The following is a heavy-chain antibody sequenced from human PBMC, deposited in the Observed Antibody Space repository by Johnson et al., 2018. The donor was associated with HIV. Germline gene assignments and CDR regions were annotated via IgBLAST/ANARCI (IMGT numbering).Heavy chain of an antibody. J-gene: IGHJ3*02. CDR3: ARDSYDISGQQHDAFDI. Sequence: VQLVEYGGGVVQPGGSLRLSCAASGFIFSDYYMSWIRQAPGKGLEWVSYISNSGSSVYYADSVKGRFTISRDNAKNSLYLQMNSLRAEDTAVYYCARDSYDISGQQHDAFDIWGQGTMVTVSS. D-gene: IGHD3-22*01. CDR2: ISNSGSSV. CDR1: GFIFSDYY. V-gene: IGHV3-11*04.